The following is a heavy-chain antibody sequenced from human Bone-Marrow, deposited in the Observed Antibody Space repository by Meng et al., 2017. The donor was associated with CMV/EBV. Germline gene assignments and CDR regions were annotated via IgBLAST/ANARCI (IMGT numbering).Heavy chain of an antibody. Sequence: ASVKVSCKASGYTFTSYDINWVRQANGQGLEWMGWMNPNSGNTGYAQKFQGRVTMTRNTSISTAYMELSSLRSEDTAVYYCARDQLYQLLLDYWGQGTLVTVSS. CDR2: MNPNSGNT. J-gene: IGHJ4*02. CDR3: ARDQLYQLLLDY. CDR1: GYTFTSYD. D-gene: IGHD2-2*01. V-gene: IGHV1-8*01.